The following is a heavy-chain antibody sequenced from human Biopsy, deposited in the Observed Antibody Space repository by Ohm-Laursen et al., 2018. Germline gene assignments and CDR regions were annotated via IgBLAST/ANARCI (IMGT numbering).Heavy chain of an antibody. D-gene: IGHD3-22*01. J-gene: IGHJ2*01. CDR1: GVSITAYY. Sequence: GTLSLTCTVSGVSITAYYWSWIRQPPGKGLQWIGYVYYTGSTDYNPSLQSRVTISVDTSKNHFSLRLRSVTPADTAIYYCARDRGYYSDRTVPGYFDLWGRGTLVTVSS. CDR2: VYYTGST. V-gene: IGHV4-59*01. CDR3: ARDRGYYSDRTVPGYFDL.